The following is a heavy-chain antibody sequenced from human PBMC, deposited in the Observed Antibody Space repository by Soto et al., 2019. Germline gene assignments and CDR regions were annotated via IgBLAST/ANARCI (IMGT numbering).Heavy chain of an antibody. CDR1: GGSFSGYY. CDR2: INHSGST. D-gene: IGHD6-19*01. CDR3: ARGKAVAGTYYYYHYMDV. J-gene: IGHJ6*03. Sequence: SETLSLTCAVYGGSFSGYYWSWIRQPPGKGLEWIGEINHSGSTNYNPSLKSRVTISVDTSKNQFSLKLSSVTAADTAVYYCARGKAVAGTYYYYHYMDVWGKGTTVTVSS. V-gene: IGHV4-34*01.